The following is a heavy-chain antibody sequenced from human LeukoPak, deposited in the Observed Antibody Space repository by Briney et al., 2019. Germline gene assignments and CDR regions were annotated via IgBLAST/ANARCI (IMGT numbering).Heavy chain of an antibody. Sequence: GGSLRLSCAASGFTFSSYTMHWVRQAPGKGLEWVAVISYDGSNKYYADSVKGRFTISRDSSKNTLYLQMNSLRAEDTAVYYCAKEIWPTVTTPGWTYFDYWGQGALVTVSS. J-gene: IGHJ4*02. CDR1: GFTFSSYT. V-gene: IGHV3-30*04. CDR2: ISYDGSNK. CDR3: AKEIWPTVTTPGWTYFDY. D-gene: IGHD4-17*01.